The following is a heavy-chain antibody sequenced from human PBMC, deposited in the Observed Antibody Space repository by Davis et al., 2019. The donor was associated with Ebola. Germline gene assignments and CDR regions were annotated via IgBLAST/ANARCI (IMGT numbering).Heavy chain of an antibody. Sequence: MPSETLSLTCTVSGGSISPYYWSWIRQPPGKGLEWIGYIYYSGSTKYNLSLKRRVALSVDTSKNQFSLKLSSVTAADTAVYYCARSYGAAPFDYWGQGTLVTVSS. D-gene: IGHD4/OR15-4a*01. J-gene: IGHJ4*02. CDR2: IYYSGST. CDR3: ARSYGAAPFDY. V-gene: IGHV4-59*08. CDR1: GGSISPYY.